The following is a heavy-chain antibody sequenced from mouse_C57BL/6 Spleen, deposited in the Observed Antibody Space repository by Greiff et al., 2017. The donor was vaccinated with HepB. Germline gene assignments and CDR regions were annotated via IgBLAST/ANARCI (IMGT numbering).Heavy chain of an antibody. J-gene: IGHJ2*01. D-gene: IGHD2-5*01. CDR1: GYTFTSYW. V-gene: IGHV1-61*01. CDR3: ARGGDSNYAFDY. Sequence: QVHVKQPGAELVRPGSSVKLSCKASGYTFTSYWMDWVKQRPGQGLEWIGNIYPSDSETHYNQKFKDKATLTVDKSSSTAYMQLSSLTSEDSAVYYCARGGDSNYAFDYWGQGTTLTVSS. CDR2: IYPSDSET.